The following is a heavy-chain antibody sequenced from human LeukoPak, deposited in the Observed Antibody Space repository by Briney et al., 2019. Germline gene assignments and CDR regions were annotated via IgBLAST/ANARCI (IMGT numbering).Heavy chain of an antibody. CDR1: GFIFSSYG. CDR2: ISGNGGST. CDR3: AKDLEPRRYDFASFDY. D-gene: IGHD3-3*01. V-gene: IGHV3-23*01. J-gene: IGHJ4*02. Sequence: GGTLRLSCAASGFIFSSYGMSWVRQAPGKGLEWVSSISGNGGSTYYVDSVKGRFTISRDNSKNSLYLQMNSLRTEDTALYYCAKDLEPRRYDFASFDYWGQGTLVTVSS.